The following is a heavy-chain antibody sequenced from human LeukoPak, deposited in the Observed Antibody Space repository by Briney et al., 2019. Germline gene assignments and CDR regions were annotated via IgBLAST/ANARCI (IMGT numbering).Heavy chain of an antibody. J-gene: IGHJ4*02. CDR1: GYSFTNYW. CDR3: ARRTDRSFWYLDY. CDR2: IYPDDSET. Sequence: GESLKISCKGSGYSFTNYWIGWVRQMPGKGLEWMGIIYPDDSETRYSPSFQGQVTISADKSISTAYLQWSSLKASDTAIYYCARRTDRSFWYLDYWGQGTLVTVSS. V-gene: IGHV5-51*01.